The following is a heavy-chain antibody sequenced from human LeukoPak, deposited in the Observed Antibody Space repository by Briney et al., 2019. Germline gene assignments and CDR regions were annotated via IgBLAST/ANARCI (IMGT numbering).Heavy chain of an antibody. CDR2: SRYDGKDE. CDR1: GFSFSTYG. V-gene: IGHV3-30*02. D-gene: IGHD3-10*01. Sequence: GGSLRLSCAASGFSFSTYGMHWVRQAPGKGLEWVAFSRYDGKDEYYADSMKGRFTISRDDPHNTLYLQMNSLRAEDTAVYFCARGGVDYYGSGTYYLMYYFDYWGQGALVTVSS. CDR3: ARGGVDYYGSGTYYLMYYFDY. J-gene: IGHJ4*02.